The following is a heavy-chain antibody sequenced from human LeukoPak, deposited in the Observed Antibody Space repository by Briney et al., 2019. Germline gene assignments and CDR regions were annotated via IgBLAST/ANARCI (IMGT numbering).Heavy chain of an antibody. J-gene: IGHJ4*02. CDR2: LSGTGGST. CDR3: AKDSSGPAF. Sequence: PGGSLRLSCAASGFTFSNYAMSWVRQAPGKGLEWVSTLSGTGGSTYYADSVKGRFTISRDYSKNMLYLQMDSLRADDTAVYFCAKDSSGPAFWGQGTLVTVSS. D-gene: IGHD6-19*01. V-gene: IGHV3-23*01. CDR1: GFTFSNYA.